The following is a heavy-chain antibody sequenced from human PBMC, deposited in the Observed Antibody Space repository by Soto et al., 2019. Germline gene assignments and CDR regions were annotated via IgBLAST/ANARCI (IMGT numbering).Heavy chain of an antibody. J-gene: IGHJ4*02. CDR3: ARLRAVGSTRVDY. Sequence: QVQLQESGPGLVKPSQTLSLTCTVSGGSINSDAFYWSWIRQTPGKGLDYMGYIYYTGGTNYNPSLMSRLTRSVDTSKNQFSLKLSSVTAADTAVYYCARLRAVGSTRVDYWGQGTLVIVSS. CDR2: IYYTGGT. CDR1: GGSINSDAFY. V-gene: IGHV4-30-4*01. D-gene: IGHD6-13*01.